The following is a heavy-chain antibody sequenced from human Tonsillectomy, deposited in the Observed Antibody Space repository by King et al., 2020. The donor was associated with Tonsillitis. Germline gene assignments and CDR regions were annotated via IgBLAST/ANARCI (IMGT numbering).Heavy chain of an antibody. CDR1: GFTFSRYA. Sequence: VQLVESGGGLVQPGGSLRLSCADSGFTFSRYAMSWVRQAPGKALEGVSVIYSSGSTTYYAHTGKGRFPISRDNSKNSLYLQMNNLRAGDTAIYYCASHIQGVGAINYWGQGTLVTVSS. V-gene: IGHV3-23*03. D-gene: IGHD1-26*01. CDR3: ASHIQGVGAINY. J-gene: IGHJ4*02. CDR2: IYSSGSTT.